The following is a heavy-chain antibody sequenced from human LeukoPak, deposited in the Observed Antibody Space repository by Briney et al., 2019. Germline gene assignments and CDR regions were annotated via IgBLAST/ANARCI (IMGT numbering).Heavy chain of an antibody. V-gene: IGHV1-69*02. Sequence: SVKVSCKASGGTFSSYTISWVRQAPGQGLEWMGRIIPILGIANYAQKFQGRVTITADKSTTTAYMELSSLRSDDTAVYFCATRMPGSQSDNWGQGTLVTVSS. J-gene: IGHJ4*02. CDR3: ATRMPGSQSDN. D-gene: IGHD3-10*01. CDR1: GGTFSSYT. CDR2: IIPILGIA.